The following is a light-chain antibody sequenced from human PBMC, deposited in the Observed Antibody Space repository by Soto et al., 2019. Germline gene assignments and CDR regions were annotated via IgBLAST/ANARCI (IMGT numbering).Light chain of an antibody. CDR2: GAS. CDR3: HQYYTWPRT. Sequence: PGEIATLSCMASQSVSSNLAWYQQKPGQAPRLVIHGASTRATDFPARFSGSGSGTEFTLTISSLQSEDIAVYYCHQYYTWPRTFGQGTKVDIK. J-gene: IGKJ1*01. V-gene: IGKV3-15*01. CDR1: QSVSSN.